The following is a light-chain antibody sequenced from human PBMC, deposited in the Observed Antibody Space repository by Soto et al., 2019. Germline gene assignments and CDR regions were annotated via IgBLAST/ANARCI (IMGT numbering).Light chain of an antibody. CDR3: QVWDTSSFHPGVA. V-gene: IGLV3-21*02. J-gene: IGLJ2*01. CDR2: DDT. CDR1: NIGRKS. Sequence: SYELTQPPSVSVAPGQTARITCGGNNIGRKSVHWYQQKPGQAPVLVVYDDTDRPSGIPERFSGSNSGNTATLTLSGVEAGDEADYYCQVWDTSSFHPGVAFGGGTKLTVL.